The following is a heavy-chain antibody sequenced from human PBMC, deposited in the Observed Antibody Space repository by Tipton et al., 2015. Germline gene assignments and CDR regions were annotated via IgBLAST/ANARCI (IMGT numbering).Heavy chain of an antibody. V-gene: IGHV4-61*01. CDR2: ISYSGST. D-gene: IGHD4-17*01. CDR3: ARLDTVTTELDY. J-gene: IGHJ4*02. CDR1: GGSVSSANYY. Sequence: TLSLTCAVSGGSVSSANYYWSWIRQPPGKGLEWMGYISYSGSTHYNPSLKSRVTISVDTSKNQFSLKLSSVTAADTAVYYCARLDTVTTELDYWGQGTLVTVSS.